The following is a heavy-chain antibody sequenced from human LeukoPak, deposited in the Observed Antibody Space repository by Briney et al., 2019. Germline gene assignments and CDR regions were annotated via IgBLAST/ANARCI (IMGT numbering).Heavy chain of an antibody. Sequence: SETLSLTCTVAGGSISSYYWSWIRQPAGKGLEWIGRIYTSGSTNYNPSLKSRVTMSVDTSKNQLSLKLSSVTAADTAVYYCARDNVPYSSGWYEGFDYWGQGTLVTVSS. CDR2: IYTSGST. D-gene: IGHD6-19*01. J-gene: IGHJ4*02. V-gene: IGHV4-4*07. CDR3: ARDNVPYSSGWYEGFDY. CDR1: GGSISSYY.